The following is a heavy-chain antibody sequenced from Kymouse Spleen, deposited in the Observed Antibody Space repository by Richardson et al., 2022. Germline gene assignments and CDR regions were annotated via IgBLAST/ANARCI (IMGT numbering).Heavy chain of an antibody. CDR3: ARDLWELLNYYYYGMDV. V-gene: IGHV3-33*01. Sequence: QVQLVESGGGVVQPGRSLRLSCAASGFTFSSYGMHWVRQAPGKGLEWVAVIWYDGSNKYYADSVKGRFTISRDNSKNTLYLQMNSLRAEDTAVYYCARDLWELLNYYYYGMDVWGQGTTVTVSS. CDR1: GFTFSSYG. D-gene: IGHD1-26*01. J-gene: IGHJ6*02. CDR2: IWYDGSNK.